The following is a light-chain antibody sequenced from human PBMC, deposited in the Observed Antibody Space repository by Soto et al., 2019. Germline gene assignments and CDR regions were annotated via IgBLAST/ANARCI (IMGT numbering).Light chain of an antibody. CDR1: QSVSSH. V-gene: IGKV3-15*01. CDR2: DAS. J-gene: IGKJ5*01. CDR3: QQYSTWLPIT. Sequence: EIVMTQSPATLSVSPGEGATVSCRASQSVSSHLAWYQHKPGKAPRLLFYDASTRATGIPARFSGSGSGTEFTLTISSLEPEDFAVYYCQQYSTWLPITFGQGTRLE.